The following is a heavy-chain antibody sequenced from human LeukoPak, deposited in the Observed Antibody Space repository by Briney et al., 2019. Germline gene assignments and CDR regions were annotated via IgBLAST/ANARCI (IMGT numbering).Heavy chain of an antibody. J-gene: IGHJ6*03. Sequence: SETLSLTCTVSGGSISPYYWSWIRQPPGQGLEGFGYIDYSGSTNYNPSLKSRVTISVDTSKNQFSLKLSSVTAADTAVYYCAREGGILGYYMDVWGKGTTVTISS. D-gene: IGHD2-21*01. CDR2: IDYSGST. CDR1: GGSISPYY. CDR3: AREGGILGYYMDV. V-gene: IGHV4-59*12.